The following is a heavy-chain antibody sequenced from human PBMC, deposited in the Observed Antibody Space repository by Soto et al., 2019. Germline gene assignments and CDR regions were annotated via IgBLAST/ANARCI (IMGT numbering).Heavy chain of an antibody. Sequence: GGSLRLSCAASGFTFSSYAMSWVRQAPGKGLEWVSAISGSGGSTYYADSVKGRFTISRDNSKNTLYLQMNSLRAEDTAVYYCASDSYDSSGYYLKPHDYWGQGTLDTSPQ. CDR2: ISGSGGST. D-gene: IGHD3-22*01. CDR3: ASDSYDSSGYYLKPHDY. J-gene: IGHJ4*02. CDR1: GFTFSSYA. V-gene: IGHV3-23*01.